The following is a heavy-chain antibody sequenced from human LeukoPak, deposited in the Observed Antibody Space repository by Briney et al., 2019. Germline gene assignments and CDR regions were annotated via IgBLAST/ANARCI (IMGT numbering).Heavy chain of an antibody. D-gene: IGHD3-22*01. V-gene: IGHV3-48*01. J-gene: IGHJ4*02. CDR3: ARDSFYYDSSGYHDY. Sequence: GGSLRLSCAASGFIVSCMNWVRQAPGKGLEWVSYISSSSSTIYYADSVKGRFTISRDNAKNSLYLQMNSLRAEDTAVYYCARDSFYYDSSGYHDYWGQGTLVTVSS. CDR2: ISSSSSTI. CDR1: GFIVSC.